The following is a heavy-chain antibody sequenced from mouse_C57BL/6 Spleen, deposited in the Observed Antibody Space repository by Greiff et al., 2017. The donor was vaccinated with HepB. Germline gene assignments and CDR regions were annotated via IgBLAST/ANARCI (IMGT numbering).Heavy chain of an antibody. V-gene: IGHV1-9*01. CDR2: ILPGSGST. CDR1: GYTFTGYW. J-gene: IGHJ3*01. CDR3: ARRPNYYGSSPLFAY. D-gene: IGHD1-1*01. Sequence: VKLQESGAELMKPGASVKLSCKATGYTFTGYWIEWVKQRPGHGLEWIGEILPGSGSTNYNEKFKGKATFTADTSSNTAYMQLSSLTTEDSAIYYCARRPNYYGSSPLFAYWGQGTLVTVSA.